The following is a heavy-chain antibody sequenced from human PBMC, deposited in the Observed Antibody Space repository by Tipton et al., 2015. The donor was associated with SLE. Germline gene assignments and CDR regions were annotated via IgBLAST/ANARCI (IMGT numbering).Heavy chain of an antibody. V-gene: IGHV4-59*08. D-gene: IGHD6-19*01. CDR3: ARGTYSSGWSDAFDI. CDR1: GGSISSHY. CDR2: IYYSGST. J-gene: IGHJ3*02. Sequence: TLSLTCTVSGGSISSHYWSWIRQPPGKGLEWIGYIYYSGSTYYNPSLKSRVTISVDTSKNQFSLKLSSVTAADTAVYYCARGTYSSGWSDAFDIWGQGTMVTVSS.